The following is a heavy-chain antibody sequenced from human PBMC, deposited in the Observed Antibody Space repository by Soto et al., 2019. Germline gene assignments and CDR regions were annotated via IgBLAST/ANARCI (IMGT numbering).Heavy chain of an antibody. Sequence: PSETLSLTCTVSGGSISSYYWSWIRQPPGKGLEWIGYIYYSGSTNYNPSLKSRVTISVGTSENQFSLKLSSVTAADTAVYYCARGFSGSYLHGNWFDPWGQGTLVTVSS. D-gene: IGHD1-26*01. V-gene: IGHV4-59*01. CDR3: ARGFSGSYLHGNWFDP. J-gene: IGHJ5*02. CDR1: GGSISSYY. CDR2: IYYSGST.